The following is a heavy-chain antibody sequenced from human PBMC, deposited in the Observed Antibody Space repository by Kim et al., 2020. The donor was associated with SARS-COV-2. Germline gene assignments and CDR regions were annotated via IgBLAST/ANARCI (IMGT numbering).Heavy chain of an antibody. V-gene: IGHV6-1*01. CDR1: GDSVSSNSAF. CDR2: TYFRSKWYN. CDR3: AEGVAI. D-gene: IGHD3-3*01. J-gene: IGHJ1*01. Sequence: SQTLSLTCAISGDSVSSNSAFWNWIGQSPSRGLEWLGRTYFRSKWYNDYAVSVKSRISINPDTSKNQFSLQMKSVTPEDTAVYFCAEGVAIWGQGTLVTV.